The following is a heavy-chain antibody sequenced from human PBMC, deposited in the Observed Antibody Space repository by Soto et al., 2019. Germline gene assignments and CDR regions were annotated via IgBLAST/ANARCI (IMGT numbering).Heavy chain of an antibody. J-gene: IGHJ3*02. CDR2: IIPIFGTA. V-gene: IGHV1-69*13. Sequence: GASVKVSCKASGGTFSSYAISWVRQAPGQGLEWMGGIIPIFGTANYAQKFQGRVAITADESTSTAYMELSSLRSEDTAVYYCARDLRGGVVVAAIGHDAFDIWGQGTMVTVSS. CDR3: ARDLRGGVVVAAIGHDAFDI. D-gene: IGHD2-15*01. CDR1: GGTFSSYA.